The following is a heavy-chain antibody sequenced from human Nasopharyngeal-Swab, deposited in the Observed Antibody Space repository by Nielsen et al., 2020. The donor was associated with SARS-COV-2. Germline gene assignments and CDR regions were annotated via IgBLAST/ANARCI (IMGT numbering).Heavy chain of an antibody. CDR3: ASSQAYNWNDSDAFDI. CDR2: ISSSGSTI. V-gene: IGHV3-11*04. Sequence: GESLKISCAASGFTFSDYYMSWIRQAPGKGLEWVSYISSSGSTIYYADSVKGRFTISRDNAKNSPYLQMNSLRAEDTAMYYCASSQAYNWNDSDAFDIWGQGTMVTVSS. CDR1: GFTFSDYY. D-gene: IGHD1-1*01. J-gene: IGHJ3*02.